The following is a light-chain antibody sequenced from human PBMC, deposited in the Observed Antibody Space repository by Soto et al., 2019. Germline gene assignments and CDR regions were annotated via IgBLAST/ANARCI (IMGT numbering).Light chain of an antibody. CDR1: RSVHHH. CDR2: AAS. J-gene: IGKJ4*01. CDR3: QQSYNTLLS. V-gene: IGKV1-39*01. Sequence: DIQMTQSPSSLSASVGDRVTISCRASRSVHHHLNWYQHKPGRAPKLLIYAASTLQSGVPSRFSGSGSGTDFTLTITSLQPEDFATYYCQQSYNTLLSFGGGTRVEIK.